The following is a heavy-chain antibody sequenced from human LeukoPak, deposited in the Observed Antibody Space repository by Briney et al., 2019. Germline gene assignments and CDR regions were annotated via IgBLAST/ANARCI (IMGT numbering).Heavy chain of an antibody. CDR3: ARYCSSTNCYHWYFDL. CDR1: GGSFSGYY. D-gene: IGHD2-2*01. Sequence: SETLSLTCAVYGGSFSGYYWSWIRQPAGRGLEWIGRIYTSGSTNYNPSLESRVTMSVDTSKNQFSLRLSSVTAADTAVYYCARYCSSTNCYHWYFDLWGRGTLVTVSS. J-gene: IGHJ2*01. V-gene: IGHV4-59*10. CDR2: IYTSGST.